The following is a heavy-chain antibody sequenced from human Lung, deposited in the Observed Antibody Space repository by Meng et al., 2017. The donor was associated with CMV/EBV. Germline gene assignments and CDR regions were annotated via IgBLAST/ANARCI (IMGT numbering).Heavy chain of an antibody. J-gene: IGHJ4*02. CDR1: SVRRGSYY. V-gene: IGHV4-61*01. Sequence: SVRRGSYYWSWIRQPPGKGLEWIGYIYYSGSTNYNPSLKSRVTISVDTSKNQFSLKLSSVTAADTAVYYCARVMITFGGVIDHFDYWGQGTLVTVSS. D-gene: IGHD3-16*02. CDR2: IYYSGST. CDR3: ARVMITFGGVIDHFDY.